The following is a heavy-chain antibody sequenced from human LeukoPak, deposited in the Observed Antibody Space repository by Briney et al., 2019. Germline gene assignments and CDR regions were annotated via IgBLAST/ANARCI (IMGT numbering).Heavy chain of an antibody. CDR3: AKPSSGYGSFDS. CDR1: GFTFRSYA. V-gene: IGHV3-23*01. CDR2: ISSSSTNT. J-gene: IGHJ4*02. Sequence: GGSLRLSCPASGFTFRSYAMSWVRQAPGKRLEWVSAISSSSTNTYYADSVKGRFTISRDSSKNTLYLQMNSLRAEDTAVYYCAKPSSGYGSFDSWGQGTLVTVSS. D-gene: IGHD6-19*01.